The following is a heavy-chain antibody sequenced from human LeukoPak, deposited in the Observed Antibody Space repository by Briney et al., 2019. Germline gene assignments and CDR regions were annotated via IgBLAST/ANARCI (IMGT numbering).Heavy chain of an antibody. CDR3: ARAMATYYFDY. CDR1: GYTFTSYA. J-gene: IGHJ4*02. V-gene: IGHV1-3*01. Sequence: GASVKVSCTASGYTFTSYAMHWVRQAPGQRLEWMGWINAGNGNTKYSQKFQGRVTITRDTSASTAYMELSSLRSEDTAVYYCARAMATYYFDYWGQGTLVTVSS. CDR2: INAGNGNT. D-gene: IGHD5-12*01.